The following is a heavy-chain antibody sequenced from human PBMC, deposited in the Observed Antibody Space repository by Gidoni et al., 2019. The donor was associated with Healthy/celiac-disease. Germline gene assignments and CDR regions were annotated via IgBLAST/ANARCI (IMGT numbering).Heavy chain of an antibody. CDR1: GFTVRSHY. J-gene: IGHJ6*02. CDR3: ARGYSGSYPGFYYYYGMDV. V-gene: IGHV3-66*01. Sequence: EVQLVESGGGLVQPGGSLRLSCAASGFTVRSHYMSWVRQAPGKGLEWVSVIYSGGSTYYADSVKGRFTISRDNSKNTLYLQMNSLRAEDTAVYYCARGYSGSYPGFYYYYGMDVWGQGTTVTVSS. D-gene: IGHD1-26*01. CDR2: IYSGGST.